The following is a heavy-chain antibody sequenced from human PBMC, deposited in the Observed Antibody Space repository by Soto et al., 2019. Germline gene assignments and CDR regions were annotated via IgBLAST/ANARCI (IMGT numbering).Heavy chain of an antibody. Sequence: QVQLVQSGAEVKKPGSSLRVSCKASGDTFNFYTINWVRQAPGLGLEWLGRIIPYLSVSNYAQKFQGRAAITADKSTNTAYMEVRSLRSEDTAMYYCATSFGSGYRAFDYWGQGALVTVSS. V-gene: IGHV1-69*02. J-gene: IGHJ4*02. CDR1: GDTFNFYT. D-gene: IGHD3-10*01. CDR3: ATSFGSGYRAFDY. CDR2: IIPYLSVS.